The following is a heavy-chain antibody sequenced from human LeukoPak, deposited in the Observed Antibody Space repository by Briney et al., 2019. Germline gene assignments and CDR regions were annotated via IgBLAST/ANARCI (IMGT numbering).Heavy chain of an antibody. CDR2: ISSSGSTI. CDR3: ATASFPLYYYGSGSYLDY. J-gene: IGHJ4*02. CDR1: GFTFSSYE. D-gene: IGHD3-10*01. V-gene: IGHV3-48*03. Sequence: GGSPRLSCAASGFTFSSYEVNWVRQAPGKGLEWVSYISSSGSTIYYADSVKGRFTICRDNAKNSLYLQMNSLRAEDTAAYYCATASFPLYYYGSGSYLDYWGQGTLVTVSS.